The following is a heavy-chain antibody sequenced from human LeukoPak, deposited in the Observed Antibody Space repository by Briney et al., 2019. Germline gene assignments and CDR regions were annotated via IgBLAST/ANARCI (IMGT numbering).Heavy chain of an antibody. CDR1: GCTFTSYD. J-gene: IGHJ4*02. CDR2: MNPNSGNT. Sequence: GASVKVSCKASGCTFTSYDINWVRQATGQGLEWMGWMNPNSGNTGYAQKFQGRVTMTRNTSISTAYMELSSLRSEDPAGYYWARRQQRVFGGGGIDYWGQGTLVTVSS. CDR3: ARRQQRVFGGGGIDY. V-gene: IGHV1-8*01. D-gene: IGHD6-13*01.